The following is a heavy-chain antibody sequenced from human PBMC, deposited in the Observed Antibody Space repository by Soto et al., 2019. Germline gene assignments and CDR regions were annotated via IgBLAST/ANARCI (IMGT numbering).Heavy chain of an antibody. D-gene: IGHD4-4*01. CDR3: ARHEQFYYYYYGMDV. J-gene: IGHJ6*02. Sequence: GESLKISCKASGYSFTTYWIAWVRQMPGKGLEWMGTINPGDSDIRYSPSFQGQVTISADNSISTAYLQWSSLKASDTAMYYCARHEQFYYYYYGMDVWGQGTAVTVSS. CDR1: GYSFTTYW. V-gene: IGHV5-51*01. CDR2: INPGDSDI.